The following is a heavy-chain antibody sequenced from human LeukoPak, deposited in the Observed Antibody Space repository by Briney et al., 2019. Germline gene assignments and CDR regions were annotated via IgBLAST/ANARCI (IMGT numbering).Heavy chain of an antibody. CDR1: GYTFTSYY. V-gene: IGHV1-46*01. CDR2: INPSGGST. Sequence: ASVKVSCTASGYTFTSYYMHWVRQAPGQGLEWMGIINPSGGSTSYAQKFQGRVTMTRDTFTSTVYMELSSLRSEDTAVYYCARNVVPAAPLDAFDIWGQGTMVTVSS. D-gene: IGHD2-2*01. CDR3: ARNVVPAAPLDAFDI. J-gene: IGHJ3*02.